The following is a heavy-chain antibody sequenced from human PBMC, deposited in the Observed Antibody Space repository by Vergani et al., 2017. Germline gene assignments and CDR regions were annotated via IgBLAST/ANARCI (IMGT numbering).Heavy chain of an antibody. Sequence: EVQLVESGGGLVKPGGSLRLSCAASGFTFSNAWMSWVRQAPGKGLEWVGRIKSKTDGGTTDYAAPVKGRFTISRDDSKNTLYLQMNSLKTEDTDVYYCTTDQGGDGYHWHDYGGQGTLVTVSS. CDR3: TTDQGGDGYHWHDY. CDR2: IKSKTDGGTT. V-gene: IGHV3-15*01. D-gene: IGHD5-24*01. CDR1: GFTFSNAW. J-gene: IGHJ4*02.